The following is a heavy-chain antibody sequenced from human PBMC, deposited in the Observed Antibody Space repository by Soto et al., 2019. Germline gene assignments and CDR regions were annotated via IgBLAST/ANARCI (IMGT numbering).Heavy chain of an antibody. CDR2: IYHSGST. V-gene: IGHV4-30-2*01. CDR3: ARVEGTAMGYYFDY. J-gene: IGHJ4*02. CDR1: GGSISSGGYS. Sequence: SETLSLTCAVSGGSISSGGYSWSWIRQPPGKGLEWIGYIYHSGSTYYNPSLKSRVTISVDRSKNQFSLKLSSVTAADTAVYYCARVEGTAMGYYFDYWGQGTLVTVSS. D-gene: IGHD5-18*01.